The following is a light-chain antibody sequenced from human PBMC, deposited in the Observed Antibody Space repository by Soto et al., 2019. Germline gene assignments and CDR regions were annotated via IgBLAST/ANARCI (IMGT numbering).Light chain of an antibody. CDR1: QSISSW. CDR3: KPYNSYPLT. V-gene: IGKV1-5*01. CDR2: DAY. J-gene: IGKJ4*01. Sequence: DIQMTQSPSTLSASVGDRVTITCRASQSISSWLAWYQQKPGKAPKLLIYDAYSLESGVQSRFSGSGSGTEFTLTIRSLQPDDFATYYCKPYNSYPLTVGGGTKVDIK.